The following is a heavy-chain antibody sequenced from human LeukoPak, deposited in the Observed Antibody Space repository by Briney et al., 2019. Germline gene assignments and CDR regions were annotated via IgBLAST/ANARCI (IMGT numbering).Heavy chain of an antibody. J-gene: IGHJ6*02. V-gene: IGHV3-30-3*01. Sequence: GGSLRLSYAASGFTFSSYAMHWVRQAPGKGLEWVAVISYDGSNKYYADSVKGRFTISRDNSKNTLYLQMNSLRAEDTAVYYCAGPNDDSSGYYYGYYGMDVWGQGTTVTVSS. CDR1: GFTFSSYA. CDR2: ISYDGSNK. CDR3: AGPNDDSSGYYYGYYGMDV. D-gene: IGHD3-22*01.